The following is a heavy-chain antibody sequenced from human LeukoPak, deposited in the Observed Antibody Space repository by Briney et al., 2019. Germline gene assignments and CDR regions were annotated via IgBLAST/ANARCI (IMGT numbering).Heavy chain of an antibody. CDR2: ISHDGNVE. CDR1: GLTINNRG. J-gene: IGHJ5*01. Sequence: GTSLRLSCEVSGLTINNRGMHWVRQAPGKGLEWVAMISHDGNVEYYLDSVKGRLTISRDDSKNTLYLQMNSLTTEDTAIHYCAKDWGASGWYNWFDSWGQGTQVTVSS. V-gene: IGHV3-30*18. CDR3: AKDWGASGWYNWFDS. D-gene: IGHD6-19*01.